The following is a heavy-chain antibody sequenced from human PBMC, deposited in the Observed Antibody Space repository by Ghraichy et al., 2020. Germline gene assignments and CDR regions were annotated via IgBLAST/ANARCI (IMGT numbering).Heavy chain of an antibody. CDR1: GFTFSSYS. D-gene: IGHD2-15*01. Sequence: GGSLRLSCAASGFTFSSYSMNWVRQAPGKGLEWVSSISSSSSYIYYADSVKGRFTISRDNAKNSLYLQMNSLRAEDTAVYYCARENVVTVVGYYGMDVWGQGTTVTVSS. CDR3: ARENVVTVVGYYGMDV. J-gene: IGHJ6*02. CDR2: ISSSSSYI. V-gene: IGHV3-21*01.